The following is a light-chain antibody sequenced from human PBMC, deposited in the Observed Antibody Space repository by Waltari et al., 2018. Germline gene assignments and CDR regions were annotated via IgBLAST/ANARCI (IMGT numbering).Light chain of an antibody. V-gene: IGKV3-20*01. CDR3: QQYGSSPPYT. J-gene: IGKJ2*01. CDR2: GAS. Sequence: EIVLTQSPGTLSLSPGKRATLSCRASQSVSSSYFAWYQQKPGPAPRLLIYGASSRATGIPDRFSGSGSGTDFTLTISRLEPEDFAVYYCQQYGSSPPYTFGQGTKLEIK. CDR1: QSVSSSY.